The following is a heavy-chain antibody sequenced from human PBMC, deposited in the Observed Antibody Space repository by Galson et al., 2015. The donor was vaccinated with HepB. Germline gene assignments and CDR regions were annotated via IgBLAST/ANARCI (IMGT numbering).Heavy chain of an antibody. J-gene: IGHJ4*02. V-gene: IGHV3-21*01. CDR3: ARAYSSRWYYFDY. Sequence: SLRLSCAASGFTFSSYSMNWVRQAPGKGLEWVSSISSSSSYIYDADSVKGRFTISRDNAKNSLYLQMNSLRAEDTAVYYCARAYSSRWYYFDYWGQGTLVTVSS. CDR1: GFTFSSYS. D-gene: IGHD6-13*01. CDR2: ISSSSSYI.